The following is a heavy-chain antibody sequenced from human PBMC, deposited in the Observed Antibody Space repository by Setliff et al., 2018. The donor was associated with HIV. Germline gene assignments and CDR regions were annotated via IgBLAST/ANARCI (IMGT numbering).Heavy chain of an antibody. D-gene: IGHD3-22*01. J-gene: IGHJ3*01. CDR1: GGSINSGGYY. Sequence: SETLSLTCAVSGGSINSGGYYWIWIRQHPGMGLEWIGYIHYSGSTYYNPSLKSRVTIAVDTSKNQFSLKLSSVTAADTAVYYCARRGDSSSYLYAFELWGQGTMVTVSS. V-gene: IGHV4-31*11. CDR2: IHYSGST. CDR3: ARRGDSSSYLYAFEL.